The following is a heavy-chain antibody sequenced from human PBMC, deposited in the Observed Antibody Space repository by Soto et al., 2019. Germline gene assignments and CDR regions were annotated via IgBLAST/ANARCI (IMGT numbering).Heavy chain of an antibody. Sequence: GGSLRLSCAVTGFSFSGSAMHWVRQASGKGLEWVGRIRSKGNNYAAAYAASVKGRFTISRDESRNTAYLQMNSLKTEDTAVYYCARLTYDYIRIDVWGQGTTVTVSS. V-gene: IGHV3-73*01. CDR2: IRSKGNNYAA. J-gene: IGHJ6*02. D-gene: IGHD3-16*01. CDR1: GFSFSGSA. CDR3: ARLTYDYIRIDV.